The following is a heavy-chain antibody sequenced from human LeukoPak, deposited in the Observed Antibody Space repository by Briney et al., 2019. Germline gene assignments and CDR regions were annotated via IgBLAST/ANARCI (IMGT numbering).Heavy chain of an antibody. Sequence: SETLSLTCAVSGGSISSGGYSRSWIRQPAGKGLEWIGRIYTSGSTNYNPSLKSRVTISVDTSKNQFSLKLSSVTAADTAVYYCARELLTMVRGVTRPYYYGMDVWGQGTTVTVSS. CDR3: ARELLTMVRGVTRPYYYGMDV. CDR1: GGSISSGGYS. CDR2: IYTSGST. D-gene: IGHD3-10*01. V-gene: IGHV4-61*02. J-gene: IGHJ6*02.